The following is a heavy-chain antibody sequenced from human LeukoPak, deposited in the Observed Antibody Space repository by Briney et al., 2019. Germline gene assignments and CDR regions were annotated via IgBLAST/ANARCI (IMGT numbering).Heavy chain of an antibody. CDR2: INHSGST. V-gene: IGHV4-34*01. J-gene: IGHJ6*03. CDR1: GFTFSSYW. CDR3: ARRVAAVSHYYYYYYMDV. D-gene: IGHD6-13*01. Sequence: GSLRLSCAASGFTFSSYWMSWIRQPPGKGLEWIGEINHSGSTNYNPSLKSRVTISVDTSKNQFSLKLSSVTAADTAVYYCARRVAAVSHYYYYYYMDVWGKGTTVTISS.